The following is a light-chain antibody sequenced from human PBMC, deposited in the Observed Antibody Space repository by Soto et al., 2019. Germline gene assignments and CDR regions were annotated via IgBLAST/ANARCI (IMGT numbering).Light chain of an antibody. CDR2: GNT. V-gene: IGLV1-40*01. CDR3: QSYDSSLSGVL. CDR1: SSNIGAGYD. Sequence: QSVLTQPPSVSGAPGQRVTLSCTGSSSNIGAGYDVHWYQHLPGTAPKLLIYGNTNRPSGFPDRFSGSKSDTSASLAITGLQAEDEADYYCQSYDSSLSGVLFGGGTKLTVL. J-gene: IGLJ2*01.